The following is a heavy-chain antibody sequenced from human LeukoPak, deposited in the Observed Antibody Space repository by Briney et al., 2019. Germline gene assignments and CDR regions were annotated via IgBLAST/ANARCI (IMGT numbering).Heavy chain of an antibody. CDR3: ARGPPADYYDRSGFSPCFDY. D-gene: IGHD3-22*01. Sequence: SETLSLTCAVYGVSVSSCNWSWIRKPPAQGMEWNGEINHSGSTSYNTSRNSRVTISVDMSKAQFSLKLGPVTAAAPAVYYCARGPPADYYDRSGFSPCFDYWGQGALVTVSS. J-gene: IGHJ4*02. CDR2: INHSGST. CDR1: GVSVSSCN. V-gene: IGHV4-34*01.